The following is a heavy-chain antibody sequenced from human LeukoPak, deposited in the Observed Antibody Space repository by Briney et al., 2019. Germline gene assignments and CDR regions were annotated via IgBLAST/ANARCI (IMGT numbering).Heavy chain of an antibody. V-gene: IGHV5-51*01. D-gene: IGHD2-2*01. CDR2: IYPDDSNT. CDR1: GYSFSNYW. Sequence: GESLKISCKASGYSFSNYWIGWVRQMPGKGLEWMGIIYPDDSNTRISPSFQGQVTMTVDKSISSAYLRWTSLKASDTAMYYRARYNFIVPAPFDYWGQGTLVTVSS. CDR3: ARYNFIVPAPFDY. J-gene: IGHJ4*02.